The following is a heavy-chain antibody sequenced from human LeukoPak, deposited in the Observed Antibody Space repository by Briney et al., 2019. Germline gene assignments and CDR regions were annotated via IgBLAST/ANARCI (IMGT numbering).Heavy chain of an antibody. CDR2: INPNSGGT. CDR1: GYTFTGYY. D-gene: IGHD2-15*01. Sequence: ASVKVSCKASGYTFTGYYMHWVRQAPGQGLEWMGWINPNSGGTNYAQKFQGRVTMTRDTSISTAYMELSRLRSDDTAVYYCARVPLYDCSGGSCYSSHFDYWGQGTLVTVSS. CDR3: ARVPLYDCSGGSCYSSHFDY. J-gene: IGHJ4*02. V-gene: IGHV1-2*02.